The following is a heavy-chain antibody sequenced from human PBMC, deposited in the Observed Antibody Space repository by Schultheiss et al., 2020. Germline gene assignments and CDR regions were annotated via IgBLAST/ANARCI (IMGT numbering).Heavy chain of an antibody. CDR3: TTLDIVVVPAAPPNWFDP. V-gene: IGHV3-21*03. D-gene: IGHD2-2*01. J-gene: IGHJ5*02. CDR2: ISSSSSYI. Sequence: GESLKISCAASGFTFSSYGMHWVRQAPGKGLEWVSSISSSSSYIYYADSVKGRFTISRDNAKNSLYLQMNSLKTEDTAVYYCTTLDIVVVPAAPPNWFDPWGQGTLVTVSS. CDR1: GFTFSSYG.